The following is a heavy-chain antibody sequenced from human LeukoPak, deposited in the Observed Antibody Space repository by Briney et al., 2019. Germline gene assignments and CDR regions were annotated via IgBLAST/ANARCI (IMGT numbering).Heavy chain of an antibody. CDR3: ARGGGSGWRYFDY. Sequence: ASVKVSCKASGYTFTSYGISWVRQAPGQGLEWMGIINPSGGSTSYAQKFQGRVTMTRDTSTSTVYMELSSLRSEDTAVYYCARGGGSGWRYFDYWGQGTLVTVSS. CDR2: INPSGGST. D-gene: IGHD6-19*01. V-gene: IGHV1-46*01. CDR1: GYTFTSYG. J-gene: IGHJ4*02.